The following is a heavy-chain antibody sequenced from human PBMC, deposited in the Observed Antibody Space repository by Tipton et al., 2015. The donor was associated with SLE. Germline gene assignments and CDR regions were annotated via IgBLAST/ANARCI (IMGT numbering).Heavy chain of an antibody. CDR2: FYHSGST. V-gene: IGHV4-59*08. CDR3: ARVGGIATRYYYYYMDV. CDR1: GGSINSYY. D-gene: IGHD6-6*01. Sequence: LRLSCTVSGGSINSYYWGWIRQPPGKGLGWVGYFYHSGSTNYNPSLKSRVSISFDTSKNQFSLDLTSVTAADTAVYYCARVGGIATRYYYYYMDVWGKGTTVTVSS. J-gene: IGHJ6*03.